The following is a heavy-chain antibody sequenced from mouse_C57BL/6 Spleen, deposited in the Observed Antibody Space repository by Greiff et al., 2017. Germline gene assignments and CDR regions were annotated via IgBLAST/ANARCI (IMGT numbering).Heavy chain of an antibody. V-gene: IGHV1-18*01. Sequence: VQLKESGPELVKPGASVKIPCKASGYTFTDYNMDWVKQSHGKSLEWIGDINPNNGGTIYNQKFKGKATLTVDKSSSTAYMELRSLTSEDTAVYYCARKSSNYETWFAYWGQGTLVTVSA. J-gene: IGHJ3*01. D-gene: IGHD2-5*01. CDR3: ARKSSNYETWFAY. CDR2: INPNNGGT. CDR1: GYTFTDYN.